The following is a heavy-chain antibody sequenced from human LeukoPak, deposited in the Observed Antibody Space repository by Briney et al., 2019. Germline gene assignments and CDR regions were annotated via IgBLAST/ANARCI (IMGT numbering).Heavy chain of an antibody. CDR3: ARVVWGGDFHYSLDV. CDR1: GGSIRSGTDY. J-gene: IGHJ6*03. Sequence: SETLSLTCTVSGGSIRSGTDYWSWIRQPAGRGLEWIGRIYMSGSTDYNPSFKSRVTMSVDTSKNQVSLKLRSVTAADTAVYYCARVVWGGDFHYSLDVWGKGTTVIVSS. CDR2: IYMSGST. V-gene: IGHV4-61*02. D-gene: IGHD7-27*01.